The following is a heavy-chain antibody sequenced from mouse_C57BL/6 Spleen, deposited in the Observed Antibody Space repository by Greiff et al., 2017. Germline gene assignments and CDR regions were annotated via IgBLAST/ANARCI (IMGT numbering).Heavy chain of an antibody. CDR1: GYTFTSYG. J-gene: IGHJ4*01. V-gene: IGHV1-81*01. CDR3: ARDSSGSLYAMDY. Sequence: VQLQQSGAELARPGASVKLSCKASGYTFTSYGISWVKQRTGQGLEWIGEIYPRSGNTYYNEKFKGKATLTADKSSSTAYMELRSLTSEDAAVYFCARDSSGSLYAMDYWGQGTSVTVSS. CDR2: IYPRSGNT. D-gene: IGHD3-2*02.